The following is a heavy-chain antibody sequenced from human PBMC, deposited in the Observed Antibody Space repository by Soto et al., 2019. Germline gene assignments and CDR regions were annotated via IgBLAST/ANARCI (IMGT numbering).Heavy chain of an antibody. CDR2: INHSGST. Sequence: PSETLSLTCAVYGGSFSGYYWSWIRQPPGKGLEWIGEINHSGSTNYNPSLKSRVTISVDTSKNQFSLKLSSVTAADTAVYYCARSLGVVIKGYYGMDVWGQGTTVTVSS. CDR1: GGSFSGYY. D-gene: IGHD3-22*01. V-gene: IGHV4-34*01. J-gene: IGHJ6*02. CDR3: ARSLGVVIKGYYGMDV.